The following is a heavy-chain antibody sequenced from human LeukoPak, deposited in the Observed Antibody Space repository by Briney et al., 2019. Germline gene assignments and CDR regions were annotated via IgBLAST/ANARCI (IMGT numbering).Heavy chain of an antibody. CDR2: ISYDGGNT. CDR3: AKEGTGIHFDY. Sequence: GGSLRLSCAASGFTFSSNAIHWVRQAPGKGLEWVAEISYDGGNTYYADSVKGRFTISRDNSKDTLYLQMNSLRAEDTAVYYCAKEGTGIHFDYWGQGTLVTVSS. D-gene: IGHD1-1*01. V-gene: IGHV3-30-3*01. J-gene: IGHJ4*02. CDR1: GFTFSSNA.